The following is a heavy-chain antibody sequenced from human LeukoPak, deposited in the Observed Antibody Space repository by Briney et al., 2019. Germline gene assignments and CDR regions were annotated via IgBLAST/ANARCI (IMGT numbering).Heavy chain of an antibody. Sequence: GGSLRLSCAASGFTFSSSWMHWVRQAPGEGLEWVSRINSDGSPTNYADSVKGRFTISTDNAKNTLYLQMNSLIAEDTAVYYCARAGYYRFDYWGQGSLVTVSS. CDR3: ARAGYYRFDY. V-gene: IGHV3-74*01. CDR1: GFTFSSSW. J-gene: IGHJ4*02. CDR2: INSDGSPT. D-gene: IGHD4-17*01.